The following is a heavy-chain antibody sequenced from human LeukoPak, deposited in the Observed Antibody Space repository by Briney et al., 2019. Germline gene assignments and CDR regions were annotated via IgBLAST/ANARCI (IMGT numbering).Heavy chain of an antibody. V-gene: IGHV3-66*02. Sequence: PGGSLRLSCAASGFTVSSNYMSWVRQAPGKGLEWVSVIYSGGSTYYADSVKGRFTISRDNSKNTLYLQMNSLRAEDTAVCYCACYDFWSGYRYYWGQGTLVTVSS. CDR2: IYSGGST. CDR1: GFTVSSNY. CDR3: ACYDFWSGYRYY. J-gene: IGHJ4*02. D-gene: IGHD3-3*01.